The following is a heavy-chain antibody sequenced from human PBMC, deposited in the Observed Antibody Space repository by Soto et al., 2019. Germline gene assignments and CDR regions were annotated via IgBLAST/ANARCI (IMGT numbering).Heavy chain of an antibody. Sequence: LRLSCAASGFTFSNAWMSWVRQAPGKGLEWVGRIKSKTNGETTDYAAPVKGRFTISRDDSKNTLYLQMNSLKIDDTAVYYCATDDPINKSWGQGTLVTVSS. CDR2: IKSKTNGETT. CDR3: ATDDPINKS. J-gene: IGHJ5*02. V-gene: IGHV3-15*01. CDR1: GFTFSNAW.